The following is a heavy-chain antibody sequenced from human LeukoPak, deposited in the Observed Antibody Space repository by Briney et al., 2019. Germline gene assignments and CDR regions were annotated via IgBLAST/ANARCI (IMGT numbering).Heavy chain of an antibody. Sequence: GGSLRLSCAASGFTFSSYSMSWVRQAPGKGLEWVSYISSSSATIYYADSVKGRFTISRDNAKNSLYLQMNSLRAEDTAVYYCARDLRLHADWGQGTLVSVSS. J-gene: IGHJ4*02. CDR1: GFTFSSYS. CDR2: ISSSSATI. CDR3: ARDLRLHAD. V-gene: IGHV3-48*01.